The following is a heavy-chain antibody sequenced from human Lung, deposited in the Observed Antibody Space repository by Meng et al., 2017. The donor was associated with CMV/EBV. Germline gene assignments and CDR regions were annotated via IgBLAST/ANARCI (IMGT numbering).Heavy chain of an antibody. V-gene: IGHV3-7*01. CDR3: ARWKPRIDY. CDR1: GFTFSSYW. D-gene: IGHD1-1*01. CDR2: IKEDGSAK. Sequence: GGPLRLSCAASGFTFSSYWMSWVRQGPGKGLKWVANIKEDGSAKYYVDSVKGRFTISRDNAKKSLHLQMNSLRAEDTAVYYCARWKPRIDYWGQGTLVTVSS. J-gene: IGHJ4*01.